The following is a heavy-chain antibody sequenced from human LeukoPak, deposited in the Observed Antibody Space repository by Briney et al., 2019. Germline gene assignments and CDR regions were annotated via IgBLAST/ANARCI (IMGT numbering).Heavy chain of an antibody. Sequence: PSQTLSLTCTVSGGSISSGDYDWSWIRPPPGKGLEWMGYIYDSGSTYYNPSLKSRVNISVDTSKNQFSLKLSSVTAADTAVYYCAREYGAYCGGDCYSGMSYYYYGMDVWGQGTTVTVSS. CDR1: GGSISSGDYD. D-gene: IGHD2-21*02. CDR3: AREYGAYCGGDCYSGMSYYYYGMDV. J-gene: IGHJ6*02. CDR2: IYDSGST. V-gene: IGHV4-30-4*01.